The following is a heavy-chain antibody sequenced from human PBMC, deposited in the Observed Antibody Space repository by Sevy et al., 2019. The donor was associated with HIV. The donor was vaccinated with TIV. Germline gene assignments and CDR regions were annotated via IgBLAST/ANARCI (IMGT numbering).Heavy chain of an antibody. CDR1: GGSISSGGYY. V-gene: IGHV4-31*03. CDR3: ARVVTMVRGVITQYFDY. CDR2: IYYSGST. D-gene: IGHD3-10*01. Sequence: SETLSLTCTVSGGSISSGGYYWSWIRQHPGKGLEWIGYIYYSGSTYYHPSLKSRVTISVDTSKNQFSLKLSSVTAADAAVYYCARVVTMVRGVITQYFDYWGQGTLVTVSS. J-gene: IGHJ4*02.